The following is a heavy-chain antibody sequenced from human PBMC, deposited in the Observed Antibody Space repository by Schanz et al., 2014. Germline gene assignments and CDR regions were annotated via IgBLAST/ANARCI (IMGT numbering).Heavy chain of an antibody. D-gene: IGHD6-13*01. CDR1: GYRFTGYY. V-gene: IGHV1-2*06. J-gene: IGHJ6*02. CDR2: INPNSGGT. Sequence: QVQLVQSGVEVKKPGASVKVSCKASGYRFTGYYMNWVRQAPGQGLEWMGRINPNSGGTNYAENFQGRVTMTRDTSTSTVYMELSRLTSDDTALYYCARDGHSSICDSYYFYGLDVWGQGTTVTVSS. CDR3: ARDGHSSICDSYYFYGLDV.